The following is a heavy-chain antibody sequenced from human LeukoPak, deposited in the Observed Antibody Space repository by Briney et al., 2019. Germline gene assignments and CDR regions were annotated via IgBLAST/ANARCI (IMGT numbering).Heavy chain of an antibody. J-gene: IGHJ4*02. Sequence: GGSLRLSCAASGFTVSSNYMSWVRQAPGKGLEWVSTISGSGGRSYSEDPVKGRFTISRDNSRNTLYLQMNSLRVEDTAIYYCAKGGPQFFDYWGQGTLVTVSS. D-gene: IGHD5-24*01. CDR3: AKGGPQFFDY. V-gene: IGHV3-23*01. CDR1: GFTVSSNY. CDR2: ISGSGGRS.